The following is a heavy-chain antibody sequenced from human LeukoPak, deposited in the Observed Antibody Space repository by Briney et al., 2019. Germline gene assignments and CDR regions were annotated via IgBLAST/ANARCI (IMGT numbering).Heavy chain of an antibody. V-gene: IGHV3-7*01. CDR1: GFTFNSYG. D-gene: IGHD1-7*01. CDR2: IEQDGSEK. CDR3: XRDSINWYSFWYFDL. J-gene: IGHJ2*01. Sequence: GGSLRLSCAASGFTFNSYGMHWVRQAPGKGLEWVANIEQDGSEKYYVDSVKGRFTISRDNAKNALYLQMNSLRDEDTAVYYCXRDSINWYSFWYFDLWGRGSLVTVSP.